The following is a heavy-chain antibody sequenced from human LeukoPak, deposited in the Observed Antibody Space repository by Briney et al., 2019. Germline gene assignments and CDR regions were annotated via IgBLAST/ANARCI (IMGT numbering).Heavy chain of an antibody. J-gene: IGHJ4*02. CDR2: IYHSGST. CDR3: ARAPFEAYWYFDY. Sequence: SETLSLTCTVSGGSISSYSWSWIRQPPGKGLEWIGYIYHSGSTYYNPSLKSRVTISVDRSKNQFSLKLSSVTAADTAVYYCARAPFEAYWYFDYWGQGTLVTVSS. CDR1: GGSISSYS. D-gene: IGHD2-8*02. V-gene: IGHV4-30-2*01.